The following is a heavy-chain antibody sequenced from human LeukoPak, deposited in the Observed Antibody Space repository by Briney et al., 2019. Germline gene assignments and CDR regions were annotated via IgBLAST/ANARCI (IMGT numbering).Heavy chain of an antibody. D-gene: IGHD1-7*01. CDR1: GGSISSYY. CDR2: IYYSGST. Sequence: PSETLSLTCTVSGGSISSYYWSWIRQPPGKGLEWIGYIYYSGSTNYNPSLKSRVTISVDTSKNQFSLKLSSVTAADTAVYYCARGGGTSSFDLWGCGTLVTVSS. CDR3: ARGGGTSSFDL. J-gene: IGHJ2*01. V-gene: IGHV4-59*01.